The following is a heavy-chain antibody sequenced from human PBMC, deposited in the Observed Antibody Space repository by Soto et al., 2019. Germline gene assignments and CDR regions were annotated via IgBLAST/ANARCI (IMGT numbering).Heavy chain of an antibody. J-gene: IGHJ6*03. CDR1: GFTFSDYY. CDR3: ARGPKNWGYYYYYMDV. V-gene: IGHV3-11*01. CDR2: ISSSGSTI. Sequence: GGSLRLSCAASGFTFSDYYMSWIRQAPGKGLEWVSYISSSGSTIYYADSVKGRFTISRDNAKNSLYLQMNSLRAEDTAVYYCARGPKNWGYYYYYMDVWGKGTTVTVSS. D-gene: IGHD7-27*01.